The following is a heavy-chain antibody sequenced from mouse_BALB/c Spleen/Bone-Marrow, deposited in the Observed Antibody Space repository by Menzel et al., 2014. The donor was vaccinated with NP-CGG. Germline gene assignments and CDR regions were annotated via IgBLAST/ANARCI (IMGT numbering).Heavy chain of an antibody. CDR1: GFTFSSYT. V-gene: IGHV5-6-4*01. Sequence: EVKLMESGGGLVKPGGSLKLSCAASGFTFSSYTMSWVRQTPEKRLEWVATISSGGSYTYYPDSVKGRFTISRDNAKNTLYLQMSSLKSEDTAMYYCTRDAMDYWSQGASVTVSS. J-gene: IGHJ4*01. CDR2: ISSGGSYT. CDR3: TRDAMDY.